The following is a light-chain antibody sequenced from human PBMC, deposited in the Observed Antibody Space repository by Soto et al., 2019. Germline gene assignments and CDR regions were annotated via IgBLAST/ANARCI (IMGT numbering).Light chain of an antibody. Sequence: EIVMTQSPATLSVSPAERATLSCRASQSVSSNLAWYQQKPGQAPRLLIYGASTRATGIPARFSGSGSGTEFTLTISSLQSEDFAVYYCQQYSNWPLWTFGQGTKVEIK. CDR1: QSVSSN. CDR2: GAS. CDR3: QQYSNWPLWT. J-gene: IGKJ1*01. V-gene: IGKV3-15*01.